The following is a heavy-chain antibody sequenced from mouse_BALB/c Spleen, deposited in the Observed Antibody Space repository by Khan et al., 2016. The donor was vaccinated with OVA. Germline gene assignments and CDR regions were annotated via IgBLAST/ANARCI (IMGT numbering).Heavy chain of an antibody. V-gene: IGHV2-9*02. CDR2: IWASGST. J-gene: IGHJ2*01. CDR1: GFSLTSYG. CDR3: SRIEDI. Sequence: QVQLKQSGRGLVAPSQSLSLTCTVSGFSLTSYGVHWVRQPPGKGLEWLGVIWASGSTNYNSALMSSLSISTDNTERQVFLKMMRRLKDDAAMYYCSRIEDIWGQGTTLTVSS. D-gene: IGHD1-3*01.